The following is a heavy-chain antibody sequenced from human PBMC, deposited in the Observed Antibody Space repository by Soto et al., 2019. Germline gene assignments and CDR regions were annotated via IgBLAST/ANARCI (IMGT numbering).Heavy chain of an antibody. J-gene: IGHJ3*02. CDR3: TTEVGAYDAFDI. CDR1: EVTFSNAW. CDR2: IKSKTDGGTT. D-gene: IGHD1-26*01. V-gene: IGHV3-15*01. Sequence: PGGSLRLSCAASEVTFSNAWMSWVRQAPGKGLEWVGRIKSKTDGGTTDYAAPVKGRFTISRDDSKNTLYLQMNSLKTEDTAVYYCTTEVGAYDAFDIWGQGTMVTVSS.